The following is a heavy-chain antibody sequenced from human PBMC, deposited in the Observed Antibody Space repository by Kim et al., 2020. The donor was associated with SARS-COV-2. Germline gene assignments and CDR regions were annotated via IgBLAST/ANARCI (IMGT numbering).Heavy chain of an antibody. CDR3: TTGNSLRYFDWLQDY. Sequence: GGSLRLSCAASGFTFSNAWMSWVRQAPGKGLEWVGRIKSKTDGGTTDYAAPVKGRFTISRDDSKNTLYLQMNSLKTEDTAVYYCTTGNSLRYFDWLQDYWGQGTLVTVSS. J-gene: IGHJ4*02. V-gene: IGHV3-15*01. CDR2: IKSKTDGGTT. D-gene: IGHD3-9*01. CDR1: GFTFSNAW.